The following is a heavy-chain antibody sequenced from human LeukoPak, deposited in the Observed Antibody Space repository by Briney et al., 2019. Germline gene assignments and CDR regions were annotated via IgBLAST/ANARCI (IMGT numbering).Heavy chain of an antibody. CDR3: ASLYDSSGYRDY. Sequence: PSETLSLTCTVSGGSISSGGYYWSWIRQHPGKGLEWIGYIYYSGSTYYNPSHKSRVTISVDTSKNQFSLKLSSVTAADTAVYYCASLYDSSGYRDYWGQGTLVTVSS. CDR2: IYYSGST. D-gene: IGHD3-22*01. J-gene: IGHJ4*02. V-gene: IGHV4-31*03. CDR1: GGSISSGGYY.